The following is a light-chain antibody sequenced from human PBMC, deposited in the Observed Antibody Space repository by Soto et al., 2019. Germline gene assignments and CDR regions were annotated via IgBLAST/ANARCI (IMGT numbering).Light chain of an antibody. CDR3: HQYGSSPYT. J-gene: IGKJ2*01. CDR1: QSLNSNS. Sequence: EIVLTQSPGTLSVSPGERATLSCRASQSLNSNSLAWYQQKPGQAPRLLIYNAYNRASGIPDRFSGSGSGTDFTLTICRLEPEDFAVYYCHQYGSSPYTFGQGTKVDIK. CDR2: NAY. V-gene: IGKV3-20*01.